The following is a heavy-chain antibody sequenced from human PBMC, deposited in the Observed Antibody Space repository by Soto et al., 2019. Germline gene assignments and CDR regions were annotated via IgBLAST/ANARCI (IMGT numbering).Heavy chain of an antibody. CDR3: AKDLEWELQDYYYYGMDV. D-gene: IGHD1-26*01. CDR2: ISYDGSNK. Sequence: GGSLRLSCAASGFTFSSYGMHWVRQAPGKGLEWVAVISYDGSNKYYADSVKGRFTISRDNSKNTLYLQMNSLRAEDTAVYYCAKDLEWELQDYYYYGMDVWGQGTTVTVSS. V-gene: IGHV3-30*18. CDR1: GFTFSSYG. J-gene: IGHJ6*02.